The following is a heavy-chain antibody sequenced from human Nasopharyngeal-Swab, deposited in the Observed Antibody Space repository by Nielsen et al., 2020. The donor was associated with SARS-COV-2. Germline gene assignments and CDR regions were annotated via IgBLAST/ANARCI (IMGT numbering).Heavy chain of an antibody. J-gene: IGHJ6*03. D-gene: IGHD4-17*01. CDR2: TYYRSKWSN. CDR3: ARARGAYGDYYYYYYTDV. CDR1: GDSVSSSSAA. V-gene: IGHV6-1*01. Sequence: SRTLSLTCAISGDSVSSSSAAWDWIRQSPSRGLEWLGRTYYRSKWSNDYAVSVKSRITINPDTSKNQFSLHLNSVTPEDTAVYYCARARGAYGDYYYYYYTDVWGKGTTVTVSS.